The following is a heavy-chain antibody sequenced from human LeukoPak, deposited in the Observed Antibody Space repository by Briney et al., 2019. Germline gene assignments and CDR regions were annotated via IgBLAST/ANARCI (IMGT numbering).Heavy chain of an antibody. J-gene: IGHJ3*02. D-gene: IGHD3-10*01. Sequence: GGSLRLSCAASGFTFSSYGMNWVRQAPGKGLEWVSYISSSSTTIYYADSVKGRFTISRDNAKNSLYLQMNSLRAEDTAVYYCAGGSGSFDAFDIWGQGTMVTVSS. V-gene: IGHV3-48*01. CDR2: ISSSSTTI. CDR1: GFTFSSYG. CDR3: AGGSGSFDAFDI.